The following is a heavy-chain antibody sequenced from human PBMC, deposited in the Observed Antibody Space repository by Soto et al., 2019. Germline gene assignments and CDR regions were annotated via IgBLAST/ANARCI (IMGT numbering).Heavy chain of an antibody. CDR2: IYPDSGGT. Sequence: QVQLVQSGAEVKKPGASVKVSCRTSGYTFSGFYIHWVRQAPGQGLESMGWIYPDSGGTDYAQKFQGRDTMTTDSSISTAYMELSRLRSDETAVYYCRVIGVSEVDYWGQGTMVTVSS. D-gene: IGHD2-8*01. V-gene: IGHV1-2*02. J-gene: IGHJ4*02. CDR1: GYTFSGFY. CDR3: RVIGVSEVDY.